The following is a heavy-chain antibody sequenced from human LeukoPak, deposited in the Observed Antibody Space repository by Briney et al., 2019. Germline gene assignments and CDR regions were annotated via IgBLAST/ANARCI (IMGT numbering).Heavy chain of an antibody. CDR2: INDGGST. V-gene: IGHV4-34*01. CDR1: GGSFTKHQ. Sequence: PSETLSLTCAVYGGSFTKHQWSWIRQPPGKGLEWIGAINDGGSTNYNPSLKSRVTISVDTSKNQFSLRLSSMTAADTAVYYCGRLRQLYWYFDLWGRGTLVTVSS. CDR3: GRLRQLYWYFDL. J-gene: IGHJ2*01. D-gene: IGHD6-25*01.